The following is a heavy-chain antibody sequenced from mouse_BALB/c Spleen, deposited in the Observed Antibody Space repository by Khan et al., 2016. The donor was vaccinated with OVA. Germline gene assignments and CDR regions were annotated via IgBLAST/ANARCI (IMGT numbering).Heavy chain of an antibody. J-gene: IGHJ2*01. CDR1: GYTFTNYW. V-gene: IGHV1S81*02. Sequence: QVQLKESGAELVKPGASVKLSCKASGYTFTNYWVHWVKQGPGQGLEWIGEIYPGDGRVNYNEKFKNKASLTVDRSSSTAYMQLSSLTSEDSAVYYCARNAYFGNYCDYWGQGTTLTVSS. D-gene: IGHD2-10*01. CDR3: ARNAYFGNYCDY. CDR2: IYPGDGRV.